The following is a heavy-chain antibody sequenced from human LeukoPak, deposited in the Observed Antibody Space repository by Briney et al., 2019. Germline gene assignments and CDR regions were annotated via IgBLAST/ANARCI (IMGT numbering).Heavy chain of an antibody. CDR2: IYYSGST. V-gene: IGHV4-39*01. CDR3: ATSTGTSNLGN. CDR1: GGSISSSTYY. D-gene: IGHD2-2*01. J-gene: IGHJ4*02. Sequence: PSETLSLTCTVSGGSISSSTYYWGWIRQPPGKGLEWIASIYYSGSTSYNPSLKSRVTISLHTSKNQFSLKLRFVTAADMAVYYCATSTGTSNLGNWGQGTLVTVSS.